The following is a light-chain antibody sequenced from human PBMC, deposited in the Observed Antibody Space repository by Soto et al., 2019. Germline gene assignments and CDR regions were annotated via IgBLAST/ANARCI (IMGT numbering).Light chain of an antibody. CDR3: QSYDSSLSGRGV. CDR1: SSNIGAGYD. J-gene: IGLJ1*01. CDR2: GNS. V-gene: IGLV1-40*01. Sequence: HSALTQPPSVNGAPGQRVTISCTGSSSNIGAGYDVHWYQQLPGTAPKLLIYGNSNRPSGVPDRFFGSKSGTSASLAITGLQAEDEADYYCQSYDSSLSGRGVFGTGTKVTVL.